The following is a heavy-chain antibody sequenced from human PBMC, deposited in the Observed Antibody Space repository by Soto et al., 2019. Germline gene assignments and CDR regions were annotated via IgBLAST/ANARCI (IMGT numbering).Heavy chain of an antibody. Sequence: EVQLVESGGGLVKPGGSLRLSCAASGFTFSNAWMSWVRQAPGKGLEWVGRIKSKTDGGTTDYAAPVKGRFTISRDDSKNTLYLQMNSLKTEDTAVYYCTTCPPIAVAGHYYYGMDVWGQGTTVTVSS. J-gene: IGHJ6*02. CDR1: GFTFSNAW. CDR3: TTCPPIAVAGHYYYGMDV. D-gene: IGHD6-19*01. V-gene: IGHV3-15*01. CDR2: IKSKTDGGTT.